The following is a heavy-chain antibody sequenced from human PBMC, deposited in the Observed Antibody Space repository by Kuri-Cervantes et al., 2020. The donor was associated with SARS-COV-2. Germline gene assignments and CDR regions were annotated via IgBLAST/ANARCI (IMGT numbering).Heavy chain of an antibody. CDR1: GGSISSGGYY. V-gene: IGHV4-31*03. CDR3: ARVIRSVNYYGMDV. CDR2: IYYSGST. D-gene: IGHD3-3*02. J-gene: IGHJ6*02. Sequence: SETLSLTCTVSGGSISSGGYYWSWIRQHPGKGLEWIGYIYYSGSTYYNPSLKSRVTISVDTSNNQFSLKLSSVTAADTAVDYCARVIRSVNYYGMDVWGQGTTVTVSS.